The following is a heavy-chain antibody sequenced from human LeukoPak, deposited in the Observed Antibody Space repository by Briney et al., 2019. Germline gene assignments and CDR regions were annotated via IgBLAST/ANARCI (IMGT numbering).Heavy chain of an antibody. CDR1: GFTFSDYY. CDR3: ASARRGYSSGWYYFDY. D-gene: IGHD6-19*01. Sequence: GGSLRLSCAASGFTFSDYYMSWIRQAPGKGLEWVSYISSSSSYTNYADSVEGRFTISRDNAKNSLYLQMNSLRAEDTAVYYCASARRGYSSGWYYFDYWGQGTLVTVSS. J-gene: IGHJ4*02. V-gene: IGHV3-11*06. CDR2: ISSSSSYT.